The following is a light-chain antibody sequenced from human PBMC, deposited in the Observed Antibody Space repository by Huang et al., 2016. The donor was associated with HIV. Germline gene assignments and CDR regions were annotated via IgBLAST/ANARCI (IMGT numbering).Light chain of an antibody. CDR2: LGS. CDR1: QSLLHSNGYNY. V-gene: IGKV2-28*01. J-gene: IGKJ5*01. CDR3: MQALETPIT. Sequence: DIVMTQSPLSLPVTPGEPASISCKSSQSLLHSNGYNYLDWYLQKPGQSPQLLISLGSNRASGGHDRFSGSGSGTDFTLKISRVEAEDVGVYYCMQALETPITFGQGTRLEIK.